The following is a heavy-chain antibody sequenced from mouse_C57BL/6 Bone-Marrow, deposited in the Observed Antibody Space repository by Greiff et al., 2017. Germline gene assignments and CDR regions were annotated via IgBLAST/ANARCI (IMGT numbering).Heavy chain of an antibody. D-gene: IGHD1-1*01. CDR2: IDPEGGET. J-gene: IGHJ3*01. CDR3: ARLYYYGSSYGFAY. V-gene: IGHV14-2*01. Sequence: EVMLVESGAELVKPGASVKLSCKASGFNIKDYYMHWVKQRTEQGLEWIGRIDPEGGETKYAQKFQGKATLTADTSSNTAYLQVSSLTSEDTAVYYGARLYYYGSSYGFAYWGQGTLVTVSA. CDR1: GFNIKDYY.